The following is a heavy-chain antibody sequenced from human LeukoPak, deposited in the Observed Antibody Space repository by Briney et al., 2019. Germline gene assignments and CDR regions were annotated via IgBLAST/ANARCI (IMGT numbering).Heavy chain of an antibody. CDR2: IYYSGST. CDR1: GGSISSYY. D-gene: IGHD3-22*01. V-gene: IGHV4-59*01. J-gene: IGHJ5*02. Sequence: PSETLSLTCTVSGGSISSYYWSWIRQPPGKGLEWIGYIYYSGSTNYNPSLKSRVTISVDTSKNQFSLKLSSVTAADTAVYYCARAGTHYYDSSGYLMWFDPWGQGTLVTVSS. CDR3: ARAGTHYYDSSGYLMWFDP.